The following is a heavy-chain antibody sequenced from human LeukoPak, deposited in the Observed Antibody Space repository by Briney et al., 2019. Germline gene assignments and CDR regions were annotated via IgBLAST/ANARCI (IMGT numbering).Heavy chain of an antibody. CDR2: IKNDGSIT. D-gene: IGHD6-19*01. CDR1: GFIFSGYW. CDR3: ARDLYGSGWYINY. J-gene: IGHJ4*02. Sequence: PGGSLRLSCAASGFIFSGYWMHWVRQAPGKGLVWLSRIKNDGSITSYADSVKGRFTISRDNAKNTLYLQMNSLRAEDTAVYYCARDLYGSGWYINYWGQGTLVTVSS. V-gene: IGHV3-74*01.